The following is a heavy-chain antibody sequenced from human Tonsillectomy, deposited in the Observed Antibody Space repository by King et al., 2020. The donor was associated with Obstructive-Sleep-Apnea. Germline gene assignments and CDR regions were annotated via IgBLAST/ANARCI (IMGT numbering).Heavy chain of an antibody. CDR1: GYTFTSYY. V-gene: IGHV1-46*01. J-gene: IGHJ6*02. Sequence: QLVQSGAEVKKPGASVKVSCKASGYTFTSYYMHWVRQAPGQGLEWMGIINPSGGSTSYAQKFQGRVTMTRDTSTRTVYMELSSLRSEDTAVYYCARDQSDYGDYYGMDVWGQGTTVTVSS. CDR2: INPSGGST. CDR3: ARDQSDYGDYYGMDV. D-gene: IGHD4-17*01.